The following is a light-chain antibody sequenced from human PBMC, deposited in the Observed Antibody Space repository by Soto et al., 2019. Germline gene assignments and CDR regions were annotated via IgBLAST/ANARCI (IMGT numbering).Light chain of an antibody. CDR2: GAS. J-gene: IGKJ1*01. CDR3: QQYNNRPPRT. V-gene: IGKV3-15*01. CDR1: QSVSSN. Sequence: EIVMTQSPATLSVSPGERATLSCRASQSVSSNLAWYQQKPGQAPRLLIYGASTRATGIPARFSGSGSGTVIPLTISSLQSEDFAVYYCQQYNNRPPRTFGQGTKVDIK.